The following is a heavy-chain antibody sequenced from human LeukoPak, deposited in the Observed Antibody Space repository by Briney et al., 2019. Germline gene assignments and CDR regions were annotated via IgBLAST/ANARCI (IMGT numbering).Heavy chain of an antibody. CDR3: ARRVYSSSWSYYFDY. J-gene: IGHJ4*02. CDR2: IYYSGST. Sequence: ASETLSLTCTVSGGSISSGDYYWSWIRQPPGKGLEWIGYIYYSGSTSYNPSLKSRVTISVDTSKNQFSLKLSSVTPADTAVFYCARRVYSSSWSYYFDYWGQGTLVTVSS. CDR1: GGSISSGDYY. V-gene: IGHV4-61*08. D-gene: IGHD6-13*01.